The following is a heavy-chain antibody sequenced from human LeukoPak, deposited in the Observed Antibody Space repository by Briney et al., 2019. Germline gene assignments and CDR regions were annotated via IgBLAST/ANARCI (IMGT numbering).Heavy chain of an antibody. Sequence: GGSLRLSCAASGFTFSTYGMHWVQAPGKGLEWVAFIRFDGTNKYYADSVKGRFTISRDNSKNTLYLQMNSLRAEDTAVYYCPRDQGYGDYPRGLFDYWGQGTLVTVSS. CDR2: IRFDGTNK. V-gene: IGHV3-30*02. D-gene: IGHD4-17*01. J-gene: IGHJ4*02. CDR1: GFTFSTYG. CDR3: PRDQGYGDYPRGLFDY.